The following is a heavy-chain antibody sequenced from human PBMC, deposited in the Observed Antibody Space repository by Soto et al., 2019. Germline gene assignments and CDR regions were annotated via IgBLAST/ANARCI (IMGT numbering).Heavy chain of an antibody. Sequence: SETLSLTCTVSGGSTSSDNYRSWIRQPPGKGLEWIGHIYYSGNTDYNPSLKSQLAISIDTSKNQFSLKLSSVTAADTAVYFCAREGGESSDGLYYFDSWGQGSLVTVSS. CDR3: AREGGESSDGLYYFDS. CDR2: IYYSGNT. J-gene: IGHJ4*02. V-gene: IGHV4-30-4*01. D-gene: IGHD3-16*01. CDR1: GGSTSSDNY.